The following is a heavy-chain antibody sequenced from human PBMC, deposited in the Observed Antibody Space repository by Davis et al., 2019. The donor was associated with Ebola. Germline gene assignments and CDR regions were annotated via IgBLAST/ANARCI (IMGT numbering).Heavy chain of an antibody. J-gene: IGHJ6*02. CDR1: GFTFSSYG. V-gene: IGHV3-30*18. CDR3: AKDLTFWRGCMDV. D-gene: IGHD3-3*01. CDR2: ISYDGSNK. Sequence: GESLKISCAASGFTFSSYGMHWVRQAPGKGLEWVAVISYDGSNKYYADSVKSRFTISRDNSKNTLYLQMNSLRAEDTAVYYCAKDLTFWRGCMDVWGQGTTVTVSS.